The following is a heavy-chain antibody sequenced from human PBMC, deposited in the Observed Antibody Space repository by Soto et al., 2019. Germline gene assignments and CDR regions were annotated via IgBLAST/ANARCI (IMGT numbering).Heavy chain of an antibody. J-gene: IGHJ6*01. V-gene: IGHV1-18*01. CDR2: ISAYNGNT. CDR1: GYTFTSYG. CDR3: ARPGTVIPPPDYYGMDA. D-gene: IGHD4-4*01. Sequence: ASVKVSCKSSGYTFTSYGISWVRQAPGQGLEWMGWISAYNGNTNYAQKLQGRVTMTTDTSTSTAYMELRSLRYDDTAVYYCARPGTVIPPPDYYGMDAWGQGTTVTVS.